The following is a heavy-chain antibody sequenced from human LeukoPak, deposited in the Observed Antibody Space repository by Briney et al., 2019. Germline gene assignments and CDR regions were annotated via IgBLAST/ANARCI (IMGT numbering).Heavy chain of an antibody. D-gene: IGHD3-16*01. CDR3: ARHVRYGGIWYYFDY. CDR2: IYPGDSDT. J-gene: IGHJ4*02. Sequence: GESLKISCKGSGYNFTTYWIGWVRQMPGKGLELMGIIYPGDSDTRYSPSFQGQVTISVDKSISTAYLQWSSLKASDTAMYYCARHVRYGGIWYYFDYWGQGTLVTVSS. V-gene: IGHV5-51*01. CDR1: GYNFTTYW.